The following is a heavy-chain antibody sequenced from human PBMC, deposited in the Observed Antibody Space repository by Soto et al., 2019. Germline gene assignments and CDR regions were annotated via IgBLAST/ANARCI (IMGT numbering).Heavy chain of an antibody. CDR1: GGSISSGGYY. V-gene: IGHV4-31*03. CDR2: IYYSGST. D-gene: IGHD3-10*01. J-gene: IGHJ4*02. CDR3: AIRNGSGSYYVDY. Sequence: QVQLQESGPGQVKPSQTLSLTCTVSGGSISSGGYYWSWIRQHPGKGLEWIGYIYYSGSTYYNPSLKSRVTISVDTSKNQFSLKLSSVTAADTAVYYCAIRNGSGSYYVDYWGQGTLVTVSS.